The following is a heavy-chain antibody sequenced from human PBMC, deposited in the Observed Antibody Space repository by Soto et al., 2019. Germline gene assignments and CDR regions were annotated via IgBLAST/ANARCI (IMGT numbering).Heavy chain of an antibody. J-gene: IGHJ6*02. CDR2: IWYDGSNK. V-gene: IGHV3-33*08. D-gene: IGHD3-3*01. Sequence: GGSLRLSCAASGFTFSSYGMHWVRQAPGKGLEWVAVIWYDGSNKYYADSVKGRFTISRDNSKNTLYLQMNSLRAEDTAVYYCAREKGTGPLTIFGVVRDYYYYGMDVWGQGTTVTVSS. CDR1: GFTFSSYG. CDR3: AREKGTGPLTIFGVVRDYYYYGMDV.